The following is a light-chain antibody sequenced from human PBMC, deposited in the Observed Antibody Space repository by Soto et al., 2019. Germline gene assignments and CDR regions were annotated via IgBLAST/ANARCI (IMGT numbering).Light chain of an antibody. J-gene: IGKJ4*01. CDR1: QSVSSNY. V-gene: IGKV3-20*01. Sequence: EVVLTQSPGTLSLSPGERATLSCRASQSVSSNYVAWYQQIPGQTPRLLIYGASSRATGIPDRFSGSGSGTDFTLTISSLQSEDFAVYYCQQYNNWPLTFGGGTKV. CDR2: GAS. CDR3: QQYNNWPLT.